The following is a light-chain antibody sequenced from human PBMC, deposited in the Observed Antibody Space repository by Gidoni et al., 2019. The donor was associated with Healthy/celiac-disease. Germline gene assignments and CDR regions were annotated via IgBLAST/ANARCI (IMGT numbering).Light chain of an antibody. CDR2: EVS. V-gene: IGLV2-14*01. J-gene: IGLJ1*01. CDR1: SSDVGGYNY. Sequence: QSALTQPASVSGSSGQSITIPCTGTSSDVGGYNYVAWYQQHPGKAPKLMIYEVSNRPSGVSNRFSGSKSGNTASLTISGLQAEDEADYYCSSYTSSTLYVFGTGTKVTVL. CDR3: SSYTSSTLYV.